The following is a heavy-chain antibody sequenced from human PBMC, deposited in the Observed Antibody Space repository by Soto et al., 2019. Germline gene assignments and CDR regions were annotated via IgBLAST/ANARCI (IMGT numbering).Heavy chain of an antibody. Sequence: QVQLIQSGPAVRKPGASVKVSCKASGYTFTSFDINWVRRAAGQGLEWMGWLNPGRGVTGYAQKFQGRLRLTASTSISTAYMELSGLTSDDTAIYYCARVLVATPWFDPWCQGTLITVSS. D-gene: IGHD2-15*01. V-gene: IGHV1-8*01. CDR1: GYTFTSFD. CDR3: ARVLVATPWFDP. CDR2: LNPGRGVT. J-gene: IGHJ5*02.